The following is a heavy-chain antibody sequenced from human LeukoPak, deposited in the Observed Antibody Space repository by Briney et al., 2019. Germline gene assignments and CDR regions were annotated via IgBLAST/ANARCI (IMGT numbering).Heavy chain of an antibody. CDR3: ARSTWYFDL. J-gene: IGHJ2*01. Sequence: GGSLRLSCAASGFTFTSYDMNWVRQAPGKGLEWVSYISSSGSTIYYADSVKGRFTISRDNAKNSLYLQMNSLRAEDTAVYYCARSTWYFDLWGRGTLVTVSS. CDR1: GFTFTSYD. CDR2: ISSSGSTI. V-gene: IGHV3-48*03.